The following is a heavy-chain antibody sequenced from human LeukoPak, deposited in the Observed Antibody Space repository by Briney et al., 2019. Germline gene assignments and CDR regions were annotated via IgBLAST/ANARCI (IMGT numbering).Heavy chain of an antibody. CDR1: GYSISSGYY. Sequence: SETLSLTCAISGYSISSGYYWGRIRQPPGKGLEWIGSIYHSGSTYYNPSLKSRVTISVDTSKNQFSLKLSSVTAADTAVYYCARHGSTILGVVLHYYYMDVWGKGTTLTVSS. D-gene: IGHD3-3*01. J-gene: IGHJ6*03. V-gene: IGHV4-38-2*01. CDR3: ARHGSTILGVVLHYYYMDV. CDR2: IYHSGST.